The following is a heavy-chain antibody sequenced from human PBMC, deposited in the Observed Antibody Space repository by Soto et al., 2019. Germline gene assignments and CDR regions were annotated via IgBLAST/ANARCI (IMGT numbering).Heavy chain of an antibody. CDR2: ISGSGGST. V-gene: IGHV3-23*01. J-gene: IGHJ6*02. CDR3: AKRTLLAYYYYGMDV. Sequence: GGSLRLSCAASGFTFSSYAMSWVRQAPGKGLEWVSAISGSGGSTYYAASVKGRFTISRDNSKNTRYLQMNSLRAEDTAVYYCAKRTLLAYYYYGMDVWGQGTTVTVSS. CDR1: GFTFSSYA. D-gene: IGHD5-12*01.